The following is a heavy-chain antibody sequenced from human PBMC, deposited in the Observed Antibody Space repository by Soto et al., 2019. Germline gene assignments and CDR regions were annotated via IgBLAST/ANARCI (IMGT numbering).Heavy chain of an antibody. Sequence: GGSLRLSCAASGFTFSSYGMHWVRQAPGKGLEWVAIISYDGSNKYYADSVKGRFTISRYNSKNTLYLQMNSLRAEDTAVYYCAKGAYSGSYFDYWGQGTLVTVSS. D-gene: IGHD1-26*01. CDR3: AKGAYSGSYFDY. CDR2: ISYDGSNK. V-gene: IGHV3-30*18. J-gene: IGHJ4*02. CDR1: GFTFSSYG.